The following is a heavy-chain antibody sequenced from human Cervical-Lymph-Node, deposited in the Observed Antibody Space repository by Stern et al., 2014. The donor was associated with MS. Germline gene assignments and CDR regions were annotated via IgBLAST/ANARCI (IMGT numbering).Heavy chain of an antibody. CDR2: VYSSGST. CDR1: GYSISSDYY. J-gene: IGHJ4*02. D-gene: IGHD6-19*01. V-gene: IGHV4-38-2*02. Sequence: QVQLQESGPGLVKPSETLSLTCTVSGYSISSDYYWGWIRQPPGGGLEWIGNVYSSGSTYYNPSLPSRVTVSMDISKNHFSLKLRSVTAADTALYYCARSSYSSGWSATSFDSWGRGALVTVSS. CDR3: ARSSYSSGWSATSFDS.